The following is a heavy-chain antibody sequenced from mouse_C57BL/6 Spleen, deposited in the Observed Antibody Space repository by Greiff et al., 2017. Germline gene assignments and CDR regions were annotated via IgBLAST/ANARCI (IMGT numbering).Heavy chain of an antibody. CDR1: GYTFPSYG. CDR3: AASMGGYYDFDD. CDR2: IYPRGGNT. D-gene: IGHD1-1*01. Sequence: QVQLQQSGAELARPGASVKLSCKASGYTFPSYGISWVKQRTGQGLEWIGEIYPRGGNTYYNEKFKGKATLTADKSSSTAYMELRSLTSEDSAVYFCAASMGGYYDFDDWGKGTTLTVSS. J-gene: IGHJ2*01. V-gene: IGHV1-81*01.